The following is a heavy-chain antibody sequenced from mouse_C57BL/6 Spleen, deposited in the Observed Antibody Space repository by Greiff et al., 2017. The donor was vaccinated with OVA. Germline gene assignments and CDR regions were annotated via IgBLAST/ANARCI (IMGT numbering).Heavy chain of an antibody. V-gene: IGHV1-18*01. J-gene: IGHJ1*03. CDR1: GYTFTDYN. Sequence: EVQLQQSGPELVKPGASVKIPCKASGYTFTDYNMDWVKQSHGKSLEWIGDINPNNGGTIYNQKFKGKATLTVDKSSSTAYMELRSLTSEDTAVDYYERRESAVVATDFDDWGTGTTVTVSA. D-gene: IGHD1-1*01. CDR2: INPNNGGT. CDR3: ERRESAVVATDFDD.